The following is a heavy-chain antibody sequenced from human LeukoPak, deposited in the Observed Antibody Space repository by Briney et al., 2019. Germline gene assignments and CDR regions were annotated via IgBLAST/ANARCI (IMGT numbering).Heavy chain of an antibody. CDR2: INSDGSST. CDR3: ARGASTDTGWFDP. V-gene: IGHV3-74*01. D-gene: IGHD2-2*01. CDR1: GFSFSTHW. Sequence: GGSLRLSCAASGFSFSTHWMHLVPQAPGEGLGWVSRINSDGSSTTYADSVKGRFTISRDNAKNTLFLQMNSLRVEDTAVYYCARGASTDTGWFDPWGQGTLVTVSS. J-gene: IGHJ5*02.